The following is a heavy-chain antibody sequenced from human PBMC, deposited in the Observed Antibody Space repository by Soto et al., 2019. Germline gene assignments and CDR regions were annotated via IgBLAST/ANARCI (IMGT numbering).Heavy chain of an antibody. CDR3: TREMNHTSGSGLYGAFYX. Sequence: LLLACTAYGFTFTEAWMDCVRQAPGKGPEWVGRIKSNADFGAADYSTTVKGRFIISRDDSRNTLYLQVNRLKTDDTAVYYCTREMNHTSGSGLYGAFYXWGKVT. CDR2: IKSNADFGAA. D-gene: IGHD6-19*01. V-gene: IGHV3-15*01. CDR1: GFTFTEAW. J-gene: IGHJ3*02.